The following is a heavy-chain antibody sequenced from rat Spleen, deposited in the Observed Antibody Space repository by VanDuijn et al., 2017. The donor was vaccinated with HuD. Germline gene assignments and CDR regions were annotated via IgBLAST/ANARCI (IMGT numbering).Heavy chain of an antibody. V-gene: IGHV2-1*01. J-gene: IGHJ2*01. CDR1: GLSLTSYN. Sequence: QVQLKESGPGLVQPSQTLSLTCTVSGLSLTSYNVHWVRQFPGKGLEWMGVMWSNGGTDYNSAIKSRLSISRDTSKSQVFLKMNSLQSEDTAMYFCAIRGRTYWGQGVMVTVSS. CDR2: MWSNGGT. CDR3: AIRGRTY.